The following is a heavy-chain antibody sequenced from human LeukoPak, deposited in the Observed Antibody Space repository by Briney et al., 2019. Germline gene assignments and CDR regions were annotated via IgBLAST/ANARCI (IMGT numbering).Heavy chain of an antibody. Sequence: ASVKVSCKASGYTFTGYYMHWVRQAPGQGLEWMGRINPNSGGTNYAQKFQGRVTMTRDTSISTAYMELSRLRSDETAVYYCARAYYDFWSDFDYWGQGTLVTVSS. D-gene: IGHD3-3*01. CDR1: GYTFTGYY. CDR3: ARAYYDFWSDFDY. V-gene: IGHV1-2*06. CDR2: INPNSGGT. J-gene: IGHJ4*02.